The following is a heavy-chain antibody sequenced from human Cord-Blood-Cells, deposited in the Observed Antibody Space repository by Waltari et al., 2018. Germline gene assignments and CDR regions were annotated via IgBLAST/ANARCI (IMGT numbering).Heavy chain of an antibody. CDR1: GGSVSSGSYY. CDR2: IYYSGGT. Sequence: QVQLQESGPGLVKPSETLSLTCTVSGGSVSSGSYYWSWIRHPPGKGLEWIEYIYYSGGTNDNPSLKIRVTMSVDTSKNQFSLMLSSVTAADTAVYYCARREGAYDIFAGYQNDYWGQGTLVTVSS. V-gene: IGHV4-61*01. D-gene: IGHD3-9*01. J-gene: IGHJ4*02. CDR3: ARREGAYDIFAGYQNDY.